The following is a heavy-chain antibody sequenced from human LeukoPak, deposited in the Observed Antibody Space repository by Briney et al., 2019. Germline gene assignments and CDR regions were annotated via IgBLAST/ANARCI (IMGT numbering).Heavy chain of an antibody. V-gene: IGHV3-64*02. CDR2: ISSNGGST. D-gene: IGHD3-16*01. J-gene: IGHJ4*02. CDR3: ARGIKDYVWGSPDY. Sequence: SGGSLRLSCAASGFIFSSYAMHWVRQAPGKGLEYVSVISSNGGSTNCADSVRGRFTISRDNSKNTLYLQMGSLRVEDMAVYYCARGIKDYVWGSPDYWGQGILVTVSS. CDR1: GFIFSSYA.